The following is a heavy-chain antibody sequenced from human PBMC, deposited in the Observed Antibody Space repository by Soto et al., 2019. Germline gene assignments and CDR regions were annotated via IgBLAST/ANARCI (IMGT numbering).Heavy chain of an antibody. Sequence: LQESGPGLVKPSETLSLTCSVFGDSISSRSYYWAWIRRPPGMGLEWIASISYTGNTYYNPSLTRRDAISGDTSKNQFSLKLSFVTAADTAVYYCARFSWYDGDSITNYYMDFWGNGATVTVSS. CDR1: GDSISSRSYY. CDR2: ISYTGNT. V-gene: IGHV4-39*01. CDR3: ARFSWYDGDSITNYYMDF. J-gene: IGHJ6*03. D-gene: IGHD6-13*01.